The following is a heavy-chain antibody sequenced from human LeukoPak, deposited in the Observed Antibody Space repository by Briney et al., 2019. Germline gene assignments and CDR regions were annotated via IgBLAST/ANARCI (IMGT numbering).Heavy chain of an antibody. CDR3: GKELKRWQQIFEY. CDR2: ISFDGNNE. V-gene: IGHV3-30*18. CDR1: GFTFNNYG. J-gene: IGHJ4*02. D-gene: IGHD5-24*01. Sequence: GGSLRLSCAASGFTFNNYGMYWIRQAPGKGLEWVTFISFDGNNEYYADSVKGRFTISRDNSKDTLYLQMNNLRAEDTAIYYCGKELKRWQQIFEYWGQGTLVTVSS.